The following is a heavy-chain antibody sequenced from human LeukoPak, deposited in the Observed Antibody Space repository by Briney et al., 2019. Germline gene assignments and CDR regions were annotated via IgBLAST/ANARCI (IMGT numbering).Heavy chain of an antibody. J-gene: IGHJ3*02. Sequence: GESLKISCKGSGYSFTSYWIGWVRQMPGKRLECMGIIYPGDSDTRYSPSFQGQVTISADKSISTAYLQWSRLKDPHTPIPYCARQGRGLQFGNSFDIWGQGTMVTVSS. CDR3: ARQGRGLQFGNSFDI. CDR2: IYPGDSDT. CDR1: GYSFTSYW. D-gene: IGHD5-24*01. V-gene: IGHV5-51*01.